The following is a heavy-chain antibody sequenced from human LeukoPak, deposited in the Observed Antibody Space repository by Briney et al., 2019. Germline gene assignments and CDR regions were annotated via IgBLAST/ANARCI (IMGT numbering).Heavy chain of an antibody. V-gene: IGHV3-53*01. CDR2: IYGGGNI. CDR3: ARGASYNYPYYFDY. J-gene: IGHJ4*02. D-gene: IGHD5-24*01. CDR1: GFTVSSNY. Sequence: GGSLRLSCAASGFTVSSNYMNWVRQAPGKGLEWVSVIYGGGNIYYADSAKGRFTISRDNSKNTLYLQMNSLRAEDTAVYYCARGASYNYPYYFDYWGQGTLVTVSS.